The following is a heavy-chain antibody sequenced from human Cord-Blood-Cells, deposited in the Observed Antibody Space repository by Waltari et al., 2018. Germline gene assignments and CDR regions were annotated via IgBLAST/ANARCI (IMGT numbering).Heavy chain of an antibody. CDR2: TAPNSVNT. CDR3: ARGRGGGGDDAFDI. J-gene: IGHJ3*02. Sequence: QVQLVQSGAEVKKPGASVKVSCKASGYTFTSYDINWVRQATGQGLEWMGRTAPNSVNTGYEQKFQGRVTITRNTSIRTSYMELSSLRSEDTAVYYCARGRGGGGDDAFDIWGQGTMVTVSS. CDR1: GYTFTSYD. V-gene: IGHV1-8*03. D-gene: IGHD7-27*01.